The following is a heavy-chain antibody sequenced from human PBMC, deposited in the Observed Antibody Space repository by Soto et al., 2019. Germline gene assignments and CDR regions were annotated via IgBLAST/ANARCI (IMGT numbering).Heavy chain of an antibody. D-gene: IGHD2-8*02. CDR3: ARAPNLVLHDY. Sequence: ASVKVSCKASGYTFTSYGISWVRQAPLQVLEWMGCISAYNGNTNYAQKLQGRVTMTTDTSTSTAYMELMSLRSDDTAVYYCARAPNLVLHDYRGQGILVTCSS. V-gene: IGHV1-18*04. CDR2: ISAYNGNT. J-gene: IGHJ4*02. CDR1: GYTFTSYG.